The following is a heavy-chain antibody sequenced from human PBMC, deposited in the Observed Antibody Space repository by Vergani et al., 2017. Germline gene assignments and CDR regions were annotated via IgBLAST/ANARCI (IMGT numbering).Heavy chain of an antibody. V-gene: IGHV1-18*01. J-gene: IGHJ3*02. Sequence: QVQLVQSGAEVKKPGASVKVSCKASGYTFTSYGISWVRQAPGQGLEWMGWFSTYNGNKNDAQKFQGRVTITADESTSTAYMELSSLRSEDTAVYYSARDQPAAGIDAFDIWGQGTMVTVSS. D-gene: IGHD6-13*01. CDR2: FSTYNGNK. CDR3: ARDQPAAGIDAFDI. CDR1: GYTFTSYG.